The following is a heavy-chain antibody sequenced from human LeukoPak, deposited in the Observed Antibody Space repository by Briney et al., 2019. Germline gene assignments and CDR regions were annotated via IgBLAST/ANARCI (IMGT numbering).Heavy chain of an antibody. CDR2: IRYDGSNK. Sequence: GGSLRLSCAASGFTFSSYGMHWVRQAPGKGLEWVAFIRYDGSNKYYADSVKGRFTISRDNSKNTLYMQMNSLRAEDTAVYYCAKSGDYDSQFDPWGQGTLVTVSS. CDR3: AKSGDYDSQFDP. CDR1: GFTFSSYG. J-gene: IGHJ5*02. D-gene: IGHD3-3*01. V-gene: IGHV3-30*02.